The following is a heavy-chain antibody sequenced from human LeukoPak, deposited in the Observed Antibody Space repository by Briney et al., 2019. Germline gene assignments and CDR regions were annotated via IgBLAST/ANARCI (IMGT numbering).Heavy chain of an antibody. CDR1: GGSISSSSYY. J-gene: IGHJ3*02. D-gene: IGHD3-10*01. Sequence: SETLSLTCTVSGGSISSSSYYWGWIRQPPGKGLEWIGSIYYSGSTYYNPSLKSRVTISVDTSKNQFSLKLSSVTAADTAVYYCAREITMVRGVIIPDAFDIWGQGTMVTVSS. CDR3: AREITMVRGVIIPDAFDI. V-gene: IGHV4-39*07. CDR2: IYYSGST.